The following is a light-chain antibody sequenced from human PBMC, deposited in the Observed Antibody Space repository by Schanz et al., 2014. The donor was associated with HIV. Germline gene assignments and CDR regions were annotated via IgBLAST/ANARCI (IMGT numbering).Light chain of an antibody. Sequence: EIVLTQSPGTLSLSPGERATLSCRASQSVSSSYLAWYQQKPGQAPRLLIYGASTRATGIPARFSGSGSGTDFTLTISRLEPEDFEVYYCQQYGSSYTFGQGTKLEIK. CDR3: QQYGSSYT. J-gene: IGKJ2*01. V-gene: IGKV3-20*01. CDR2: GAS. CDR1: QSVSSSY.